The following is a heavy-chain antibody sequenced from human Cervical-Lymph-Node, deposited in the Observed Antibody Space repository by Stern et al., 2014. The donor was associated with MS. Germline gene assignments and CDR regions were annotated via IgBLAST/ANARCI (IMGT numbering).Heavy chain of an antibody. J-gene: IGHJ6*02. CDR2: INSGGRST. CDR3: ARSSGASGDAMDV. D-gene: IGHD2-15*01. CDR1: GFTFSTYW. V-gene: IGHV3-74*02. Sequence: EVQLVESGGGLLQPGGSLRLSWAASGFTFSTYWMHWVRQAPGKGLGWVSRINSGGRSTSYTCSVRGRFTISRDNAKNTVYLQMSSLRAEDTAVYYCARSSGASGDAMDVWGQGTTVTVSS.